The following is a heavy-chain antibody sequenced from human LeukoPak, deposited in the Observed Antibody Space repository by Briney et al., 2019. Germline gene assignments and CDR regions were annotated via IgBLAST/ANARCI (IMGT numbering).Heavy chain of an antibody. CDR2: ISSSGSYI. J-gene: IGHJ4*02. Sequence: PGGSLRLSCAASGFTFSSYGMHWVRQAPGKGLEWVSSISSSGSYIYYADSLKGRFAVSRDTAESSVYLRMNSLRAEDTAVYYCARGKRGGTAVRSFDYWGQGALVTVSS. V-gene: IGHV3-21*01. D-gene: IGHD1/OR15-1a*01. CDR1: GFTFSSYG. CDR3: ARGKRGGTAVRSFDY.